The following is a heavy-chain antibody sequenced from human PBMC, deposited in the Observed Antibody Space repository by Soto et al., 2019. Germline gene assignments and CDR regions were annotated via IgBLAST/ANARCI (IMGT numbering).Heavy chain of an antibody. CDR3: AKHSEYHLVSWFDA. D-gene: IGHD6-13*01. CDR1: GFTFSDNA. Sequence: EVQLLESGGGLVQPGGSLRLSCAASGFTFSDNAMSWFRHSPGKGLEWVSGVSAGGRNTYYTDSVKGRFTISRDNSKNTRHLLMSSMRDDDEARDYCAKHSEYHLVSWFDAWSQGTLVKVS. J-gene: IGHJ5*02. CDR2: VSAGGRNT. V-gene: IGHV3-23*01.